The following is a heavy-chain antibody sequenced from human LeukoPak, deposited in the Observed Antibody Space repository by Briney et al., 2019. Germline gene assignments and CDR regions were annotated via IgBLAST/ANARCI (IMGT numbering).Heavy chain of an antibody. J-gene: IGHJ6*03. CDR3: ARVGYRYVINDWSRTGLGAYPTKYYYHMDV. V-gene: IGHV4-34*01. CDR2: INPSGST. Sequence: PSETLSPTCAVYGGSFSDYYWSGIRQPPAKGLEGIGEINPSGSTNYSPSLKSRVTISVDTSKHQFSLKLSSEAAAHTAVYFCARVGYRYVINDWSRTGLGAYPTKYYYHMDVWDKGTTVTVSS. D-gene: IGHD5-18*01. CDR1: GGSFSDYY.